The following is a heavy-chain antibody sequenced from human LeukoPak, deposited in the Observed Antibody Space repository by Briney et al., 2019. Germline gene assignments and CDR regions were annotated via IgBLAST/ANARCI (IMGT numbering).Heavy chain of an antibody. V-gene: IGHV3-9*01. CDR3: AKASVGGDAFDI. Sequence: GGSLRLSCAASGFTFDDYAMHWVRQAPGKGLEWVSGISWNSGSIGYADSVKGRFTISRDNAKNSLYLQMNSLRAEDTALYYCAKASVGGDAFDIWGQRTMVTVSS. J-gene: IGHJ3*02. D-gene: IGHD3-16*01. CDR1: GFTFDDYA. CDR2: ISWNSGSI.